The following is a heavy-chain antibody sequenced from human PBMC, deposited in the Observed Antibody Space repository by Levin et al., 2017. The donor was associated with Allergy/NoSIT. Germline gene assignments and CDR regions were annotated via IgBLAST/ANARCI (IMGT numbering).Heavy chain of an antibody. D-gene: IGHD1-26*01. CDR3: HTSPYYYYGLDF. CDR2: FFHTGDT. Sequence: SETLSLTCDVSGYSISNGYYWGWIRQPPGKGLEWIATFFHTGDTYYNPSLESRFTISVDMSNNQLFLRLTSVTAADTTLYYCHTSPYYYYGLDFWGQGTTVTVSS. CDR1: GYSISNGYY. V-gene: IGHV4-38-2*01. J-gene: IGHJ6*02.